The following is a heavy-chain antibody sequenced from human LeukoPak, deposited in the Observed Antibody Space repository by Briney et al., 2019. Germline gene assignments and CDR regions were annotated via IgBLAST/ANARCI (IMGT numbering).Heavy chain of an antibody. CDR1: GESFSGYY. CDR3: ARLKGRYFDWFRAFDV. Sequence: SETLSLTCAVHGESFSGYYWTWIRQPPGKGLESIGEISHSGSTNYNPSLKSRVTISIDTSKSLFSLKLTSVTAADTAVYYCARLKGRYFDWFRAFDVWGHGTMVTVSS. J-gene: IGHJ3*01. D-gene: IGHD3-9*01. CDR2: ISHSGST. V-gene: IGHV4-34*01.